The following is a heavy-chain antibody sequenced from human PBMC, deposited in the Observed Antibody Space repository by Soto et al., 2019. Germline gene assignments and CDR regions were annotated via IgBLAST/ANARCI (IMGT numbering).Heavy chain of an antibody. CDR2: IVVGSGNT. Sequence: QMQLVQSGPEVKKPGTSVKVSCKASGFTFTSSAVQWVRQARGQRLEWIGWIVVGSGNTNYAQKFQERVTITRDMSTSTAYMELSSPRSEDTAVYYCAASDYCGGDCYRPYYYGMDVWGQGTTVTVSS. J-gene: IGHJ6*02. V-gene: IGHV1-58*01. CDR1: GFTFTSSA. D-gene: IGHD2-21*02. CDR3: AASDYCGGDCYRPYYYGMDV.